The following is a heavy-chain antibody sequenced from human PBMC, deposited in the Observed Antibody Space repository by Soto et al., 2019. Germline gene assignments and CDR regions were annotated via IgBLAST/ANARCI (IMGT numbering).Heavy chain of an antibody. V-gene: IGHV3-9*01. Sequence: EVQLVESGGGLVQPGRSLRLSCAASGFTFDDYAMHWVRQAPGKGLEWVSGISWNSGSIGYADSVKGRFTISRDNAKNSLYLHMNSMRAEDTALYDCAKDGGGHEYYYGMDVWGQGTTVTVSS. J-gene: IGHJ6*02. CDR1: GFTFDDYA. D-gene: IGHD3-16*01. CDR3: AKDGGGHEYYYGMDV. CDR2: ISWNSGSI.